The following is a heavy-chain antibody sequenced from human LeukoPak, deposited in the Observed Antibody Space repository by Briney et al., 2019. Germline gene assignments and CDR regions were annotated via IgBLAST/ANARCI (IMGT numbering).Heavy chain of an antibody. V-gene: IGHV3-30*18. Sequence: PGRSLRLSCAASGFTFSSYGVHWVRQAPGKGLEWVAVISYDGSNKYYADSVKGRFTISRDNSKNTLYLQMNSLRAEDTAVYYCANGIVATTGFDYWGQGTLVTVSS. CDR1: GFTFSSYG. CDR2: ISYDGSNK. J-gene: IGHJ4*02. D-gene: IGHD5-12*01. CDR3: ANGIVATTGFDY.